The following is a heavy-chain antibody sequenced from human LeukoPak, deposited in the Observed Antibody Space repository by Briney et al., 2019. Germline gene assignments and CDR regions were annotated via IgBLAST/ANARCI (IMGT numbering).Heavy chain of an antibody. Sequence: GGSLRLSCAASGFTFSSYEMNWVRQAPGKGLEWVSYISSSGSTIYYADSVKGRFTISRDNAKNSLYLQMNSLRAEDTAVYYCARGSWFGELLIDYWGQGTLVTVSS. D-gene: IGHD3-10*01. CDR2: ISSSGSTI. CDR1: GFTFSSYE. V-gene: IGHV3-48*03. CDR3: ARGSWFGELLIDY. J-gene: IGHJ4*02.